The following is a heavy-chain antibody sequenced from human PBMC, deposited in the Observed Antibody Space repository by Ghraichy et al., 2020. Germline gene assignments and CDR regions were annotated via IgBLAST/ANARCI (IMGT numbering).Heavy chain of an antibody. Sequence: GSLRLSCAASGFTFSSYSMNWVRQAPGKGLEWVSYISSSSSTIYYADSVKGRFTISRDNAKNSLYLQMNSLRDEDTAVYYCARESVGIAVAAPYYYYYGMDVWGQGTTVTVSS. D-gene: IGHD6-19*01. CDR2: ISSSSSTI. J-gene: IGHJ6*02. CDR1: GFTFSSYS. CDR3: ARESVGIAVAAPYYYYYGMDV. V-gene: IGHV3-48*02.